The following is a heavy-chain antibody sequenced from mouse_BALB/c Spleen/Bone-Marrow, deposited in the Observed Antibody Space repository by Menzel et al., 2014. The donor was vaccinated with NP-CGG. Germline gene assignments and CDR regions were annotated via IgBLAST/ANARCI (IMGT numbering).Heavy chain of an antibody. CDR2: IYPGDFNT. D-gene: IGHD2-3*01. V-gene: IGHV1S56*01. CDR3: ARKSQRAHDSMMY. J-gene: IGHJ4*01. CDR1: GYTFTSFY. Sequence: QVQLQQSGLELVKPGASVRISCKASGYTFTSFYIHWVKQRPGQGLEWIGWIYPGDFNTKFNEKFKGKATLTADKSSSTAYMQLSSLTSEDSAVYFCARKSQRAHDSMMYWGPGTSVTVSS.